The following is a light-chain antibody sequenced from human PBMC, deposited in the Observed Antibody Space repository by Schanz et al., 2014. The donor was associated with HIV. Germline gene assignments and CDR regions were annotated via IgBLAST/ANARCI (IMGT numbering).Light chain of an antibody. Sequence: EIVMTQSPATLSVSPGDKATLSCRASQSISSYLAWYQQKPGQAPRLVIYDASNRATGIPAKFSDSGSATDFTLAISSLEPEDFAVYYWQQRSGWPPELTFGGGTKVESK. CDR3: QQRSGWPPELT. V-gene: IGKV3-11*01. CDR2: DAS. CDR1: QSISSY. J-gene: IGKJ4*01.